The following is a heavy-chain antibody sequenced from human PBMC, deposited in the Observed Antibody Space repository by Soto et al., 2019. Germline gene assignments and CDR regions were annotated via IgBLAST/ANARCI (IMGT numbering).Heavy chain of an antibody. CDR1: GGSISGYF. D-gene: IGHD2-15*01. J-gene: IGHJ6*03. CDR2: IHYTGIT. CDR3: ARQVGAHYYMDV. Sequence: QVQLRESGPGLVKPSETLSLTCTVSGGSISGYFWSWIRQPPGKGLEWIGYIHYTGITTYNPSLKSRVTISVDTSKNQFSRGLSSVTAADTAVYYCARQVGAHYYMDVWGKGTTVSVSS. V-gene: IGHV4-59*08.